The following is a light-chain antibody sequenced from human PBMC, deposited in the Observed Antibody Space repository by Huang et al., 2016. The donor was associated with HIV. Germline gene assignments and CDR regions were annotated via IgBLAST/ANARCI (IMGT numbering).Light chain of an antibody. CDR1: QNILHSSNNKNY. V-gene: IGKV4-1*01. J-gene: IGKJ2*01. CDR3: QQYYTTPQT. CDR2: GAS. Sequence: DIVMTQSPDSLAVSLGERATINCKSSQNILHSSNNKNYLAWYQQKAGQPPKLLIYGASTRESGVPDRFSGSGSGTDFTLTISSSQAEDVAVYYCQQYYTTPQTFGQGTKLEIK.